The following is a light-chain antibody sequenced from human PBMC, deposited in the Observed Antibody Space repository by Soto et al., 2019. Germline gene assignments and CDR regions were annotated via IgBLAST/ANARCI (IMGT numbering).Light chain of an antibody. CDR2: GAS. CDR3: QQYGGSFRV. V-gene: IGKV3-20*01. Sequence: VMTQSPATLSLSPGDRFTLAVRASQSVRSNSAWYQQKPGQTPRLLIYGASSRATGIPDRFSGSGSGTDFTLTISRLEPEDFAVYYCQQYGGSFRVFGPGTKVDIK. J-gene: IGKJ3*01. CDR1: QSVRSN.